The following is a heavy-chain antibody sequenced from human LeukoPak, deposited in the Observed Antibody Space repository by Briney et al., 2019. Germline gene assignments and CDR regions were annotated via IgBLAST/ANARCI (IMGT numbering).Heavy chain of an antibody. V-gene: IGHV1-2*02. J-gene: IGHJ3*02. CDR1: GYSFVDYY. CDR3: AREYYDTSGRKHAFNI. D-gene: IGHD3-22*01. Sequence: GASVKVSCKASGYSFVDYYMHWVRQAPGQELEWVGCIDPDSGGTKYGQKFQGRVTMTRDTSITTAYMEVTRLRSDDTAVYYCAREYYDTSGRKHAFNIWGQGTMVTVSS. CDR2: IDPDSGGT.